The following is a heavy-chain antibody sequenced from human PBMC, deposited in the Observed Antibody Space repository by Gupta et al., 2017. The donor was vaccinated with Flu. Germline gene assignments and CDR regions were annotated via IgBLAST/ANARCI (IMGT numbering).Heavy chain of an antibody. CDR2: IKQDGSEK. D-gene: IGHD3-10*01. CDR3: ARGGTMVRGGNGMDV. Sequence: MSWVRQAPGKGLEWVANIKQDGSEKYYVDSVKGRFTISRDNAKNSLYLQMNSLRAEDTAVYYCARGGTMVRGGNGMDVWGQGTTVTVSS. J-gene: IGHJ6*02. V-gene: IGHV3-7*01.